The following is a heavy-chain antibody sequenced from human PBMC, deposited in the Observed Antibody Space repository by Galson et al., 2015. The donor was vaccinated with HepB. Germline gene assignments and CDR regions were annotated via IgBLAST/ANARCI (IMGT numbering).Heavy chain of an antibody. D-gene: IGHD6-13*01. CDR2: INLKSGGT. J-gene: IGHJ4*02. V-gene: IGHV1-2*04. CDR1: GYTFTGYY. CDR3: ARDRAGQQLGIDY. Sequence: SVKVSCKASGYTFTGYYMHWVRQAPGQGLEWMGRINLKSGGTNYAQKFQGWVTMTRDTSISTAYMELSKLISDDTAVYYCARDRAGQQLGIDYWGQGTLVTVSS.